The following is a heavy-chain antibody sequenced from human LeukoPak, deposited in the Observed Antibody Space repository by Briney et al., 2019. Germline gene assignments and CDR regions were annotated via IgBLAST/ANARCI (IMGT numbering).Heavy chain of an antibody. J-gene: IGHJ4*02. V-gene: IGHV3-11*05. Sequence: GGSLRLSCAASGFTFSDYYMSWIRQAPGKGPEWVSYISSSSGYTNYADSVKGRFTISRDNAKNSLYLQMNSLRAEDTAVYYCARDKAAAYHFDYWGQGALVTVSS. CDR3: ARDKAAAYHFDY. D-gene: IGHD6-13*01. CDR1: GFTFSDYY. CDR2: ISSSSGYT.